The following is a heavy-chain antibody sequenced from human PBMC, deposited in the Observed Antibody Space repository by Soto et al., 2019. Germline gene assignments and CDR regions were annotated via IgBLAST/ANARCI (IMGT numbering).Heavy chain of an antibody. CDR1: GFTFSSYG. CDR3: ARETSFYYYGMDV. V-gene: IGHV3-33*01. Sequence: PRLSCAASGFTFSSYGMHWVRQAPGKGLEWVAVIWYDGSNKYYADSVKGRFTISRDNSKNTLYLQMNSLRAEDTAVYYCARETSFYYYGMDVWGQGTTVTVSS. J-gene: IGHJ6*02. CDR2: IWYDGSNK.